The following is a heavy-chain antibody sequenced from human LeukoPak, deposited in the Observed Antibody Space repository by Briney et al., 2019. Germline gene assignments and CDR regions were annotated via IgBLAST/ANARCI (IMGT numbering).Heavy chain of an antibody. CDR3: ARVRKLMPEFAV. D-gene: IGHD2-2*01. V-gene: IGHV1-2*02. CDR1: GYTFIDYY. CDR2: INTNSGAA. J-gene: IGHJ4*02. Sequence: ASVKVSCKSSGYTFIDYYIHWVRQAPGQGLEWMGWINTNSGAAKYAQKFQGRVSMTRDTSIKTAYIDLTNLRSDDTAIFYCARVRKLMPEFAVCGQATLVTVSS.